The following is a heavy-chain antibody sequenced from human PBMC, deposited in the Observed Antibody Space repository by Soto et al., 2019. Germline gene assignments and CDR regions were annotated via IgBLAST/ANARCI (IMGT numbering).Heavy chain of an antibody. J-gene: IGHJ4*02. CDR3: ARVGVRTVVAAKHGRGDDY. D-gene: IGHD2-15*01. CDR2: IYYSGST. V-gene: IGHV4-31*03. CDR1: GGSISSGGYY. Sequence: QVQLQESGPGLVKPSQTLSLTCTVSGGSISSGGYYWSWIRQHPGKGLEWIGYIYYSGSTYYNPSLKSRVTISVDTSKNQFSLKLSSVTAADTAVYYCARVGVRTVVAAKHGRGDDYWGQGTLVTVSS.